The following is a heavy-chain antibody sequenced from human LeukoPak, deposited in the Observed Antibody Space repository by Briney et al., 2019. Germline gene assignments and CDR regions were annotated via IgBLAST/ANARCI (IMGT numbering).Heavy chain of an antibody. D-gene: IGHD6-25*01. CDR2: IGTSSTTI. V-gene: IGHV3-48*01. CDR1: GFTFSVYT. J-gene: IGHJ6*03. Sequence: AGGSLRLSCAASGFTFSVYTMNWVRQPPGKGLEWVSNIGTSSTTIYYADSVKGRFTISRDNAKNSLYLQMNSLRADDTAVYYCARFAAGGSYYYYMDVWGKGTTVTVSS. CDR3: ARFAAGGSYYYYMDV.